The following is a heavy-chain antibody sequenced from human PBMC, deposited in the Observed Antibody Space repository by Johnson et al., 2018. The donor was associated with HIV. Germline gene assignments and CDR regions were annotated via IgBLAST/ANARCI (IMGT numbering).Heavy chain of an antibody. Sequence: VQLVESGGGLVQPGRSLRLSCAASGFTFDDYDMSWVRQAPGMGLEWVSVINSGGGTYSAGSVEGRFTISRDNSKNTLYLQMNSLRAEDRAVYYCARSYSGNSAFDIWGQGTMVTVSS. CDR1: GFTFDDYD. CDR3: ARSYSGNSAFDI. V-gene: IGHV3-66*01. CDR2: INSGGGT. D-gene: IGHD1-26*01. J-gene: IGHJ3*02.